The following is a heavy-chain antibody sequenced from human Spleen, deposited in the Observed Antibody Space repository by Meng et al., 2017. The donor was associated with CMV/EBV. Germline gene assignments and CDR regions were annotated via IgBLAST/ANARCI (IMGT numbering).Heavy chain of an antibody. CDR2: IHDSGTT. Sequence: SETLSLTCNVSGVSISSGDHYWNWIRQPPGKGLEWIGYIHDSGTTKYNTSLRSRLTISIDTSKNQFSLDLRSVTAADTAVYYCARVGALDWSIFDYWGQGTLVTVSS. D-gene: IGHD3/OR15-3a*01. V-gene: IGHV4-61*08. J-gene: IGHJ4*02. CDR3: ARVGALDWSIFDY. CDR1: GVSISSGDHY.